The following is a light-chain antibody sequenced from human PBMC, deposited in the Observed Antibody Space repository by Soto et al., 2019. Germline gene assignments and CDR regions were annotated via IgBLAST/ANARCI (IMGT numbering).Light chain of an antibody. Sequence: ELVLSQSPATLSVSPGERATLSCRASQSIRKNLAWYQQKPGQAPTLLIYEASTRATGVPARFSGSGSGTEFTLTISSLQSEDFGLYYCQHYHNFPRTFGQGTKVDIK. CDR2: EAS. CDR1: QSIRKN. J-gene: IGKJ2*01. CDR3: QHYHNFPRT. V-gene: IGKV3-15*01.